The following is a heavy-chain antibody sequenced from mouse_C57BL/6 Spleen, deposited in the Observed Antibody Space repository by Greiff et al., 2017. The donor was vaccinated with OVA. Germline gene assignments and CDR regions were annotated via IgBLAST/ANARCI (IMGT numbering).Heavy chain of an antibody. D-gene: IGHD1-1*01. CDR2: ISYDGSN. J-gene: IGHJ4*01. V-gene: IGHV3-6*01. Sequence: ESGPGLVKPSQSLSLTCSVTGYSITSGYYWNWIRQFPGNKLEWMGYISYDGSNNYNPSLKNRISITRDTSKNQFFLKLNSVTTEDTATYYCASYYGSSYYAMDYWGHGTSVTVAS. CDR1: GYSITSGYY. CDR3: ASYYGSSYYAMDY.